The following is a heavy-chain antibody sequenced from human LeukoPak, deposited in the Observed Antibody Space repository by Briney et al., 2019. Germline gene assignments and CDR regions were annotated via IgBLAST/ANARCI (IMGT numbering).Heavy chain of an antibody. J-gene: IGHJ6*02. D-gene: IGHD4-17*01. V-gene: IGHV1-18*01. CDR1: GYTFTSYD. CDR2: ISAYNGNT. CDR3: ARGRYGDYLYYYGMDV. Sequence: ASVKVSCKASGYTFTSYDINWVRQATGQGLEWMGWISAYNGNTNYAQKLQGRVTMTTDTSTSTAYMELRSLRSDDTAVYYCARGRYGDYLYYYGMDVWGQGTTVTVSS.